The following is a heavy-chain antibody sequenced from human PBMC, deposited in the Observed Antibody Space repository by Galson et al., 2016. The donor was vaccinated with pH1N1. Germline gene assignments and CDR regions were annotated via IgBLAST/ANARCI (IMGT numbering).Heavy chain of an antibody. CDR1: AFSVRNNF. J-gene: IGHJ4*02. D-gene: IGHD2-15*01. CDR2: ISGSGHTT. Sequence: SLRLSCASYAFSVRNNFMTWVRQAPGKALEWVSSISGSGHTTYYADSVKGRFTISRGNSKSTLYLQLDSLRAEDTAVYYCAKDGVVVVVALDYWGQGTLVTVSS. V-gene: IGHV3-23*01. CDR3: AKDGVVVVVALDY.